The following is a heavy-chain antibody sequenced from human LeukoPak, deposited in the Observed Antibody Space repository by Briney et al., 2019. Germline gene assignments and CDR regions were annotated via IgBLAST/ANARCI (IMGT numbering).Heavy chain of an antibody. D-gene: IGHD4-23*01. CDR3: AMGVVTPYFDY. J-gene: IGHJ4*02. CDR2: IYSGGST. Sequence: GGSLRLSCAASGFTVSSNYMSWVRQAPGKGLEWVSVIYSGGSTYYADSVKGRFTISRDNSKNTLYLQMNSLRAEDTAVYYCAMGVVTPYFDYWGQGTLVTVSS. CDR1: GFTVSSNY. V-gene: IGHV3-53*01.